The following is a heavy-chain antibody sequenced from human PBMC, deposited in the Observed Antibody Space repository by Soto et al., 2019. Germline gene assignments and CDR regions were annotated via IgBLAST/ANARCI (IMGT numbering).Heavy chain of an antibody. CDR1: GASMNSYH. J-gene: IGHJ5*02. CDR2: IHSSGST. Sequence: SETLSLTCTVSGASMNSYHWSWIRQPAGKGLEWIGHIHSSGSTNYNPSLRSRVTMSVDTSKNQFSLRLMSLTAADTAVYYCARDQGVAAAGITWFDPWGQGSLVTV. CDR3: ARDQGVAAAGITWFDP. V-gene: IGHV4-4*07. D-gene: IGHD6-13*01.